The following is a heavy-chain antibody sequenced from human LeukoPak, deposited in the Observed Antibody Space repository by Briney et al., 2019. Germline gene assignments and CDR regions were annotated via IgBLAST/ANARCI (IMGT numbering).Heavy chain of an antibody. D-gene: IGHD2-2*01. CDR3: AREGYCSSTSCYLVANWFDP. V-gene: IGHV1-18*01. CDR2: ISAYNGNT. CDR1: GYTFTSYG. Sequence: ASVKVSCKASGYTFTSYGISWVRQAPGQGLEWMGWISAYNGNTNYAQKLQGRVTMTTDTSTSTAYMELSSLRSEDTAVYYCAREGYCSSTSCYLVANWFDPWGQGTLVTVSS. J-gene: IGHJ5*02.